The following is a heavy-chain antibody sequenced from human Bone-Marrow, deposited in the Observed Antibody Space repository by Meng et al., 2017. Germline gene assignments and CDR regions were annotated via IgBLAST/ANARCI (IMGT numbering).Heavy chain of an antibody. J-gene: IGHJ6*02. CDR1: GFTFSTYT. CDR2: ISTSSNYI. CDR3: ARDGVNGYSSSWYGGYYYYYYGMDV. V-gene: IGHV3-21*01. Sequence: GESLKISCAASGFTFSTYTMNWVRQAPGKGLEWVSSISTSSNYIYYADSVKGRFTISRDNAKNTLYLQMNSLRAEDTAVYYCARDGVNGYSSSWYGGYYYYYYGMDVWGQGTTVTVSS. D-gene: IGHD6-13*01.